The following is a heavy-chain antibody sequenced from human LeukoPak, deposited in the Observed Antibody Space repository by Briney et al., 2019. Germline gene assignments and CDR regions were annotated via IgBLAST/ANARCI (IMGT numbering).Heavy chain of an antibody. CDR3: AKPRDTEIVVIPAANNWFDP. CDR2: IRYDGSNK. J-gene: IGHJ5*02. CDR1: GFTFSNYG. Sequence: GGSLRLSCAASGFTFSNYGMHWVRQAPGKGLEWVAFIRYDGSNKYYADSVRGRFTISRDNSKNTLYLQMNSLRNEDTAVYYCAKPRDTEIVVIPAANNWFDPWGQGTLVTVSS. V-gene: IGHV3-30*02. D-gene: IGHD2-2*01.